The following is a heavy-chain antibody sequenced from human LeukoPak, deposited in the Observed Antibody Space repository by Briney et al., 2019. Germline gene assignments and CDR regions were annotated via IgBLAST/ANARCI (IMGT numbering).Heavy chain of an antibody. V-gene: IGHV4-39*07. CDR3: ARDQTRYSSGWYGVLDAFDI. CDR2: IYYSGST. D-gene: IGHD6-19*01. J-gene: IGHJ3*02. Sequence: SETLSLTCTVSGGSISSSSYYWGWVRQPPGKGLEWIGSIYYSGSTYYNPSLKSRVTISVDTSKNQFSLKLSSVTAADTAVYYCARDQTRYSSGWYGVLDAFDIWGQGTMVTVSS. CDR1: GGSISSSSYY.